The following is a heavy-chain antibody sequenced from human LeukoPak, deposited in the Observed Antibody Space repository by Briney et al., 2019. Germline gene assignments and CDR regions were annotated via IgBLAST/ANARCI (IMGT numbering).Heavy chain of an antibody. CDR2: ISGSGGST. D-gene: IGHD6-19*01. V-gene: IGHV3-23*01. CDR1: GFTFSSYA. CDR3: AKGLGSSGWYYYYYMDV. J-gene: IGHJ6*03. Sequence: GGSLRLSCAASGFTFSSYAMSWVRQAPGKGLEWVSAISGSGGSTYYADSVKGRFTTSRDNSKNTLYLQMNSLRAEDTAVYYCAKGLGSSGWYYYYYMDVWGKGTTVTVSS.